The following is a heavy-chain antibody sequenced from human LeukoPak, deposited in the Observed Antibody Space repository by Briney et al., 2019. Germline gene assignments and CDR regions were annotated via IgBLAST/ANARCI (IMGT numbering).Heavy chain of an antibody. V-gene: IGHV3-21*01. Sequence: GGSLRLSCAASGFTFCSYAMSWVREASGKGLEWVSSISSSSSYIYYADSVKGRFTISRDNAKNSLYLQMNSLRAEDTAVYYCASPGLDYWGQGTLVTVSS. CDR1: GFTFCSYA. J-gene: IGHJ4*02. CDR3: ASPGLDY. CDR2: ISSSSSYI.